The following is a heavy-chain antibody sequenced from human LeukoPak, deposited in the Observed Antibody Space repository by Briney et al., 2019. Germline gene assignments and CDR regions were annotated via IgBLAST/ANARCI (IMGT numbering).Heavy chain of an antibody. CDR3: ATGDTVTPDFDY. Sequence: APVKVSCKVSGYTLTELSMHWVRQAPGKGLEWMGGFDPEDGETIYAQKFQGRVTMTEDTSTDTAYMELSSLRSEDTAVYYCATGDTVTPDFDYWGQGTLVTVSS. V-gene: IGHV1-24*01. J-gene: IGHJ4*02. CDR1: GYTLTELS. CDR2: FDPEDGET. D-gene: IGHD4-17*01.